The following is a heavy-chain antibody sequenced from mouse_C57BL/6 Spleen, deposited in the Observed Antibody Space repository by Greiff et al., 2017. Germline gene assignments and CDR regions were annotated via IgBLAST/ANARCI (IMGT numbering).Heavy chain of an antibody. CDR3: ARGDGNSDY. Sequence: VQLQQSGPELVKPGASVKISCKASGYAFSSSWMNWVKQRPGKGLEWIGRIYPGDGDTNYNGKFKGKATLTADKSSSTAYMQRSSLTSEDSAVYFCARGDGNSDYWGQGTTLTVSS. V-gene: IGHV1-82*01. CDR1: GYAFSSSW. J-gene: IGHJ2*01. D-gene: IGHD2-1*01. CDR2: IYPGDGDT.